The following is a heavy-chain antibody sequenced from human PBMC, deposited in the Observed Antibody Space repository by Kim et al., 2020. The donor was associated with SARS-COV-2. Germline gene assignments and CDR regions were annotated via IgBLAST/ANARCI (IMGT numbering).Heavy chain of an antibody. CDR3: ATASVLSGSDY. V-gene: IGHV4-59*08. J-gene: IGHJ4*02. D-gene: IGHD3-3*01. CDR2: IYYSGGT. CDR1: GGSVKTYY. Sequence: SETLSLTCTVSGGSVKTYYWSWIRQSPGKGLEWIGDIYYSGGTNSNPSLKRRITMSIDTSKKQFSLKVFSVTAADTAIYYCATASVLSGSDYWGPGTLVTVSS.